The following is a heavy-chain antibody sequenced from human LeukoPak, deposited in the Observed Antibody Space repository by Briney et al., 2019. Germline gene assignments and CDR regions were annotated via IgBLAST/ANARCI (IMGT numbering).Heavy chain of an antibody. CDR2: ISWDGGST. D-gene: IGHD4-17*01. Sequence: GGSLRLSCAASGFTFDDYAMHWVRQALGKGLEWVSLISWDGGSTYYADSVKGRFTISRDNSKNSLYLQMNSLRAEDTALYYCAKDILIRRVTTSALGYWGQGTLVTVSS. CDR1: GFTFDDYA. V-gene: IGHV3-43D*03. CDR3: AKDILIRRVTTSALGY. J-gene: IGHJ4*02.